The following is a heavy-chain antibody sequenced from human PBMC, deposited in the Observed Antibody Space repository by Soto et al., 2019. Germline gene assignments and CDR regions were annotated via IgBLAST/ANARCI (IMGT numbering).Heavy chain of an antibody. D-gene: IGHD5-18*01. CDR2: IYYSGIS. CDR3: ARNGYTYGMDV. V-gene: IGHV4-31*03. Sequence: LSLTCTVSGGSTSSGGFYWSWIRQHPGKGLEWIGYIYYSGISYYNPSLKSRVSISLDTSRNQFSMTLNSVTAADTAVYYCARNGYTYGMDVWGQGATVTVSS. CDR1: GGSTSSGGFY. J-gene: IGHJ6*02.